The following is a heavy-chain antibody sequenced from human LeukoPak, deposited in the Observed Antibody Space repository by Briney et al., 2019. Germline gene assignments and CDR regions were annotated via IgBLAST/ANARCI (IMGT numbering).Heavy chain of an antibody. D-gene: IGHD5-18*01. CDR2: TFPGGSDT. V-gene: IGHV5-51*01. CDR3: ASVDTAMGFDY. CDR1: GYSFTTYW. Sequence: GESLKISCKGSGYSFTTYWIGWVRQMPGKGLEWMGITFPGGSDTKYSPAFQGQVTMSADKSISTAYLQWSSLKASDTAMYYCASVDTAMGFDYWGQGTLVTVSS. J-gene: IGHJ4*02.